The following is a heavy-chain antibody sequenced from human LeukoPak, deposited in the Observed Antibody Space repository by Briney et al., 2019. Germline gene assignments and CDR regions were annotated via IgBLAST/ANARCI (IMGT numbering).Heavy chain of an antibody. CDR1: GGSISSYY. D-gene: IGHD3-16*02. J-gene: IGHJ4*02. CDR2: IYYSGST. Sequence: SETLCLTCTVSGGSISSYYWSWIRQPPGKGLEWIGDIYYSGSTNYNPSLKSRVTISVDTSKTQFSLKLRSVTAADTAVYYCARDPHPRALGFDYWGQGTLVTVSS. CDR3: ARDPHPRALGFDY. V-gene: IGHV4-59*01.